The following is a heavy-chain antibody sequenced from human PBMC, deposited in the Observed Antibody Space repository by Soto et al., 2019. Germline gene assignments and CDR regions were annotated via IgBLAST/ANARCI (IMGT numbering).Heavy chain of an antibody. D-gene: IGHD5-12*01. Sequence: QVQLQQWGAGLLKPSETLSLNCAVNGGSLSGYYWSWIRQPPGKGLESIGEIKDGGRTNYSPSLNSRATISSDTSNNQFSLRLYSVTAADTGVYYCARGQEGGLATHWDQGTLVTVSS. CDR3: ARGQEGGLATH. CDR1: GGSLSGYY. V-gene: IGHV4-34*01. J-gene: IGHJ4*02. CDR2: IKDGGRT.